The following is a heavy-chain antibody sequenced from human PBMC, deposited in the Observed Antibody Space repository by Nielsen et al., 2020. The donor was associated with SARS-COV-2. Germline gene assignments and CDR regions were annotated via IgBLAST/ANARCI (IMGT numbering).Heavy chain of an antibody. J-gene: IGHJ4*02. CDR1: GFTFSGSA. CDR3: SSPTVAY. CDR2: IRSEANDYAT. V-gene: IGHV3-73*01. D-gene: IGHD4-23*01. Sequence: GGSLRLSCAVSGFTFSGSALHWVRQAPGKGLEWVGRIRSEANDYATAYAASVKGRFTISRDDSKNTAYLQMNSLKTEDTAVYYCSSPTVAYWGQGTLVTVSS.